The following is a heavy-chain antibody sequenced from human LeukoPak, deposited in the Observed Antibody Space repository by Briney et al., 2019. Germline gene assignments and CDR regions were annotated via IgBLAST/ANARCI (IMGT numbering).Heavy chain of an antibody. CDR1: GGSISSSSYY. CDR2: IYYSGST. D-gene: IGHD1-26*01. CDR3: ARLLVGATGDAFDI. V-gene: IGHV4-39*01. J-gene: IGHJ3*02. Sequence: SETLSLTCTVSGGSISSSSYYWGWIRQPPGEGLEWIGSIYYSGSTYYNPSLKSRVTISVDTSKNQFSLKLSSVTAADTAVYYCARLLVGATGDAFDIWGQGTMVTVSS.